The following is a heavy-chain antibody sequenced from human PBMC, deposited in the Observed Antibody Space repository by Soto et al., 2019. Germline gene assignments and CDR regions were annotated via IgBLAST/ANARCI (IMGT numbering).Heavy chain of an antibody. D-gene: IGHD1-26*01. CDR2: INHSGST. J-gene: IGHJ6*02. CDR3: ASPELNLYGMDV. Sequence: SETLSLTCAVYGGSFSGYYWSWIRQPPGKGLEWIGEINHSGSTNYNPSLKSRVTISVDTSKNQFSLKLSSVTAADTAVYYCASPELNLYGMDVWGQGTTVTVYS. V-gene: IGHV4-34*01. CDR1: GGSFSGYY.